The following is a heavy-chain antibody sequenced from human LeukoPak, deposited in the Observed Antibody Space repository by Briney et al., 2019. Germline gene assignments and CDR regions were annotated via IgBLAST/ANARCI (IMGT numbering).Heavy chain of an antibody. CDR2: ISYDGSNK. CDR3: AKDPYCSSTSCAIDNYYGMDV. J-gene: IGHJ6*04. D-gene: IGHD2-2*01. Sequence: GRSLRLSCAVSGFTFSSYGMHWVRQAPGKGLEWVAVISYDGSNKYYADSVKGRFTISRDNSKNTLYLQMNSLRAEDTAVYYCAKDPYCSSTSCAIDNYYGMDVWGKGTTVTVSS. V-gene: IGHV3-30*18. CDR1: GFTFSSYG.